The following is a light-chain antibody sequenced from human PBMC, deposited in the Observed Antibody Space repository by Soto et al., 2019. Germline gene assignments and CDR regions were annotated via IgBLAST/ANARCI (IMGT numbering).Light chain of an antibody. V-gene: IGKV3-15*01. CDR3: QQYNNWPWT. J-gene: IGKJ1*01. Sequence: EIVMTQNPATLSVSPGERATLSCRASQSVSSNLAWYQQKPGQAPRLLIYGASTRATGIPARFSGSGSGTEFTLTISSLQSEDFAVYYCQQYNNWPWTFAQGTKVDI. CDR2: GAS. CDR1: QSVSSN.